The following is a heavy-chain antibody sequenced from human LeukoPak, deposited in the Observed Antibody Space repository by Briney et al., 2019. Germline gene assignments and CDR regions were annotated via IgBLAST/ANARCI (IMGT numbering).Heavy chain of an antibody. D-gene: IGHD3-9*01. CDR1: GYTFTGYY. V-gene: IGHV1-2*02. J-gene: IGHJ3*02. CDR3: ARDSSVIRYFDWLLSYDAFDI. CDR2: INPNSCGT. Sequence: ASVKVSCKASGYTFTGYYMHWVRQAPGQGLEWMGWINPNSCGTNYAQKFQGRVTMTRDTSISTAYMELSRLRSDDTAVYYCARDSSVIRYFDWLLSYDAFDIWGQGTMVTVSS.